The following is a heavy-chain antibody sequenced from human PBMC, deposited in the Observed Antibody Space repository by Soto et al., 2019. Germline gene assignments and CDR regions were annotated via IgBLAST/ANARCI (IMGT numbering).Heavy chain of an antibody. D-gene: IGHD2-15*01. CDR1: GGCISSYY. V-gene: IGHV4-59*01. Sequence: PSETLSLTSTVSGGCISSYYGSWIRQPPGKGLEWIGYIYYSGSTNYNPSLKSRVTISVDTSKNQFSLKLSSVTAADTAVYYCARVYPLQDIVVVVAATPAPPYMDVWGKGTTVAVSS. J-gene: IGHJ6*03. CDR3: ARVYPLQDIVVVVAATPAPPYMDV. CDR2: IYYSGST.